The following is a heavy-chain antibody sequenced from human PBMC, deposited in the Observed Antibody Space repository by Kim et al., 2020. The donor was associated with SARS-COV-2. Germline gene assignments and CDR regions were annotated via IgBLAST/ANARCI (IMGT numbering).Heavy chain of an antibody. Sequence: SVKVSCKASGGTFSSYAISWVRQAPGQGLEWMGGIIPIFGTANYAQKFQGRVTITADESTSTAYMELSSLRSEDTAVYYCASTFWSGFWDYFDYWGRGTLVTVSS. J-gene: IGHJ4*02. D-gene: IGHD3-3*01. CDR1: GGTFSSYA. CDR3: ASTFWSGFWDYFDY. CDR2: IIPIFGTA. V-gene: IGHV1-69*13.